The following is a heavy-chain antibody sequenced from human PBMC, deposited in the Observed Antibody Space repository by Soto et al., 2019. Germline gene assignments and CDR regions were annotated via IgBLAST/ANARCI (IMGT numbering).Heavy chain of an antibody. CDR1: GFSFSSDG. D-gene: IGHD1-7*01. CDR3: AKDEISKTIRGDAFNF. CDR2: ISYDGSYQ. Sequence: QVQLVESGGGVVQPGRSLRLSCAASGFSFSSDGMHWVRQAPGKGLEWVAVISYDGSYQFYVDSVKGRFTISRDNSKNTLYMQMNSLRAEDTAVYYCAKDEISKTIRGDAFNFWGQGTMVTVSS. J-gene: IGHJ3*01. V-gene: IGHV3-30*18.